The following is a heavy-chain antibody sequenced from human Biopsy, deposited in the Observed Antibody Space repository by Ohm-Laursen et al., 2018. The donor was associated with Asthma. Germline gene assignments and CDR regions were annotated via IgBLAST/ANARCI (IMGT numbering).Heavy chain of an antibody. D-gene: IGHD3-3*01. CDR2: MSFDGRQT. J-gene: IGHJ3*02. CDR3: AKERYYDFWSGYPI. CDR1: GFSFNSYG. Sequence: SLRLSCTAPGFSFNSYGMHWVRQAPGKGLEWVAVMSFDGRQTYYADSVKGRFTISRDNSKNTLYLQMNNLRAEDTAVYYCAKERYYDFWSGYPIWGQGTMVTVSS. V-gene: IGHV3-30*18.